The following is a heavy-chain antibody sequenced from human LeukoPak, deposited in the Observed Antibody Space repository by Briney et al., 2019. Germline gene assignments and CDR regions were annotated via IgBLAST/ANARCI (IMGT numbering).Heavy chain of an antibody. Sequence: EASVKVSCKASGYTFTSYGISWVRQAPGQGLEWMGWISAYNGNTNYAQKLQGRVTMTTDTSTSTAYMELRSLRSDDTAVYYCARVLRYFDWLPSGGWFDPWGQGTLVTVSS. CDR3: ARVLRYFDWLPSGGWFDP. CDR2: ISAYNGNT. D-gene: IGHD3-9*01. CDR1: GYTFTSYG. J-gene: IGHJ5*02. V-gene: IGHV1-18*01.